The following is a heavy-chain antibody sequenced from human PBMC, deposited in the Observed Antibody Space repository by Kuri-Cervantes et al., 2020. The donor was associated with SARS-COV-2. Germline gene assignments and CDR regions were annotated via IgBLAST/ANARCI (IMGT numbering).Heavy chain of an antibody. CDR3: ARAGGFASFDY. Sequence: ASVKVSCKASGYTFTSYGISWVRQAPGQGLEWMGWINPNSGGTNYAQKFQGWVTMTRDTSISTAYMELSRLRSDDTAVYYCARAGGFASFDYWGQGTLVTVSS. V-gene: IGHV1-2*04. CDR2: INPNSGGT. CDR1: GYTFTSYG. D-gene: IGHD1-26*01. J-gene: IGHJ4*02.